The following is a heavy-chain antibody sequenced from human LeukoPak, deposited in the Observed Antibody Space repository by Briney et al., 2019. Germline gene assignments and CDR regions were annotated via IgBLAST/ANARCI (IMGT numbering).Heavy chain of an antibody. Sequence: SETPSLTCAVYAGSFTTYYWSWIRQPPGKGLEWIGEINHRGRTSYTPSIKSRVTISLDTSKTQFSLRLSSVSAADTAFYSCARHRGQIWFGESFDYWGQGNLVTVSS. V-gene: IGHV4-34*01. CDR1: AGSFTTYY. J-gene: IGHJ4*02. CDR3: ARHRGQIWFGESFDY. D-gene: IGHD3-10*01. CDR2: INHRGRT.